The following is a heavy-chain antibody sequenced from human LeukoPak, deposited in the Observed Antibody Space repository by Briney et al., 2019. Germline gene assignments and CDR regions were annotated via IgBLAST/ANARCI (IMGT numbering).Heavy chain of an antibody. J-gene: IGHJ4*02. V-gene: IGHV4-4*07. CDR2: IYTSGST. CDR3: ARDFLSSSSFFDY. CDR1: GGTISSYH. D-gene: IGHD6-6*01. Sequence: SETLSLTCTVSGGTISSYHWSWIRQPAGKGLEWIGRIYTSGSTNYNPSLKSRVTMSVDTSKNQFSLKLSSVTAADTAVYYCARDFLSSSSFFDYWGQGTLVTVSS.